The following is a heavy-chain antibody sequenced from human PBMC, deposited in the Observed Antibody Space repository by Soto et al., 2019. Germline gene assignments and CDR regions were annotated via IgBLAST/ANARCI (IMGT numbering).Heavy chain of an antibody. CDR2: IYYSGST. Sequence: QVQLQESGTGLVKPSETLSLTCTVSGGSISGYYWSWIRQPPGKGLEWIGYIYYSGSTNYNPSLKSRVTISVDTSKNQFSLKLSSVTAADTAVYYCTKSAQINSSGWYRDWGQGTLVTVSS. CDR3: TKSAQINSSGWYRD. V-gene: IGHV4-59*01. D-gene: IGHD6-19*01. CDR1: GGSISGYY. J-gene: IGHJ4*02.